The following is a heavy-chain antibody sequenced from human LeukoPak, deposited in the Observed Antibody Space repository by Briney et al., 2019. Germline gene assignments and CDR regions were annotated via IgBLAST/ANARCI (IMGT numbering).Heavy chain of an antibody. CDR2: IYSGRST. J-gene: IGHJ4*02. V-gene: IGHV3-53*01. Sequence: GESLRLSCAASGFTVSSNYMSWVRQAPGKGLAWVSVIYSGRSTYYADSVKGRFTITRDNSKNTLYLQMNSLRAEDTAVYYCASHRSSKAAAGLYYFDYWGQGTLVTVSS. D-gene: IGHD6-13*01. CDR3: ASHRSSKAAAGLYYFDY. CDR1: GFTVSSNY.